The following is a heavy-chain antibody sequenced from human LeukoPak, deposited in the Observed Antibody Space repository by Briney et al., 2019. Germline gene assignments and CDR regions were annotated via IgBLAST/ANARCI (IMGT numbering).Heavy chain of an antibody. J-gene: IGHJ4*02. CDR1: GFTFSSYS. D-gene: IGHD2-2*01. CDR3: AKDLPAAYFDY. Sequence: KAGGSLRLSCAASGFTFSSYSMNWVRQAPGKGLEWVSSIRSSSNYIYYADSVKGRFTISRDNSRTTLYLQMNSLRAEDTAVYHCAKDLPAAYFDYWGQGTLVTVSS. V-gene: IGHV3-21*01. CDR2: IRSSSNYI.